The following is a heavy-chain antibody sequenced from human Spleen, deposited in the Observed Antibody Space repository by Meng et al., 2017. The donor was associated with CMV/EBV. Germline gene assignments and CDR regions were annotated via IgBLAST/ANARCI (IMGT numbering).Heavy chain of an antibody. J-gene: IGHJ6*02. CDR3: ARDRSDFWSGYSLGYYYYGMDV. D-gene: IGHD3-3*01. V-gene: IGHV1-46*01. Sequence: ASVKDSCKASGYMFTNYHMHWVRQAPGQGLEWMGIISPSGDNTNYAQKFQGRVTMTRDTSTGTVHMDLSSLTSEDTAVYYCARDRSDFWSGYSLGYYYYGMDVWGQGTTVTVSS. CDR2: ISPSGDNT. CDR1: GYMFTNYH.